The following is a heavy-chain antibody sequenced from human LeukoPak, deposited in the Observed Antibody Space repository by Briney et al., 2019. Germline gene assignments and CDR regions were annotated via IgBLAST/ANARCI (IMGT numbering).Heavy chain of an antibody. J-gene: IGHJ3*02. Sequence: GGSLRLSCAASGFTFSSYWMHWGRQAPGKGLVWGSQIYSDGSSTSCADSVKGRSTISRDNAKNTLYLQMNSLRAKDTALYDCARDRPSYAFDIWGQGTMVTVSS. CDR1: GFTFSSYW. CDR3: ARDRPSYAFDI. V-gene: IGHV3-74*01. CDR2: IYSDGSST.